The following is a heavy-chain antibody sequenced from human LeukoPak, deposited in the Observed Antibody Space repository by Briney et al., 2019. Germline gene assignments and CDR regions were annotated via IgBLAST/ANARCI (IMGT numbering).Heavy chain of an antibody. Sequence: PGGSLRLSCTTSGFTFSSYAMTWVRQAPGKGLEWVSVISGSGDSTYHADSVKGRFTISRDNSKDTLYLQMNSLSAEDTAVYYCAKAITPSAYSSAKYWGQGTLVTVSS. J-gene: IGHJ4*02. CDR1: GFTFSSYA. D-gene: IGHD6-25*01. CDR3: AKAITPSAYSSAKY. CDR2: ISGSGDST. V-gene: IGHV3-23*01.